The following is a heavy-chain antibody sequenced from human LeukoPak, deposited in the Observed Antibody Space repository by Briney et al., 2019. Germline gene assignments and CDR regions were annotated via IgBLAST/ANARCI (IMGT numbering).Heavy chain of an antibody. D-gene: IGHD2-21*02. V-gene: IGHV3-53*01. CDR2: VNRSGGT. CDR3: RICGGDRSLIDY. Sequence: GGSLRLSCAASGFTVRSNYMSWVRQAPGKGLEWVSVVNRSGGTNYADSVKGRFTISRDNSKNTMYLQMNSLRAEDTAVYYCRICGGDRSLIDYWGQGTLVTVSS. J-gene: IGHJ4*02. CDR1: GFTVRSNY.